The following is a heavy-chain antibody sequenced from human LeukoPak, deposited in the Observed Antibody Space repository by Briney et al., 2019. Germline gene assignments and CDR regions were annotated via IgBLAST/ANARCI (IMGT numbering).Heavy chain of an antibody. CDR3: ARALGYCSGGSCYPYYYYGMDV. CDR1: GYTFTSYD. CDR2: MNPNSGNT. J-gene: IGHJ6*02. Sequence: VASVKVSCKASGYTFTSYDINWVRQATGQGLEWMGWMNPNSGNTGYAQKFQGRVTMTRNTSISTAYMELSSLRSEDTAVYYCARALGYCSGGSCYPYYYYGMDVWGQGTTVTVSS. D-gene: IGHD2-15*01. V-gene: IGHV1-8*01.